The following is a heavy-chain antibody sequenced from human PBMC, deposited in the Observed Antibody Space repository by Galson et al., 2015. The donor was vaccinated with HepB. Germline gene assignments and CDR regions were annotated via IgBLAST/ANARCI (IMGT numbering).Heavy chain of an antibody. CDR3: ARDPTRRHDY. V-gene: IGHV3-7*03. CDR2: INKDGSEK. CDR1: GFTFSGYW. Sequence: SLRLSCAASGFTFSGYWMSWVRQAPGKGLEWVADINKDGSEKYYVDSVKGRFSISRDNANNSLDLQMNSLRAEDTALYYCARDPTRRHDYWGQGTLVTVSS. J-gene: IGHJ4*02. D-gene: IGHD4-17*01.